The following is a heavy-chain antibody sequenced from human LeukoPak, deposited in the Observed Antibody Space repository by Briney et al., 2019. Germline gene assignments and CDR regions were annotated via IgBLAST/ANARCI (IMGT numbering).Heavy chain of an antibody. D-gene: IGHD5-24*01. V-gene: IGHV4-59*08. J-gene: IGHJ3*02. CDR1: GGSISSYY. CDR2: INYSGST. CDR3: ARRSRMTTIDAFDI. Sequence: SQTLSLTCTVSGGSISSYYSSWIRQPPGNGLEWHGYINYSGSTNYNPSLKSRVTISVDTSKNQFFLKLSSVTAADTAVYYCARRSRMTTIDAFDIWGQGTMVTVSS.